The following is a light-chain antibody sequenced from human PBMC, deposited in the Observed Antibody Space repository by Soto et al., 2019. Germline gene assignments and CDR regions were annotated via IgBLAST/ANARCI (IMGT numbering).Light chain of an antibody. CDR2: EVS. CDR3: SSYTLRNTLVL. CDR1: SRDIGDYNF. V-gene: IGLV2-14*01. J-gene: IGLJ3*02. Sequence: QSALTQPASVSGSPGQSITISCTGTSRDIGDYNFVSWYQQHPGKAPRLIIYEVSSRPSGVSYRFSGSKSGNTASLTISGLQAEDEADYYCSSYTLRNTLVLFGGGTKLTVL.